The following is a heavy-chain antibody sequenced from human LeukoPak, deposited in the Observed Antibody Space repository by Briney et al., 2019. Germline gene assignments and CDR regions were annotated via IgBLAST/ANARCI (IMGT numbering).Heavy chain of an antibody. CDR2: FDPEDGET. CDR1: GYTLTELS. CDR3: ATGTILRYFASYYFDY. V-gene: IGHV1-24*01. D-gene: IGHD3-9*01. Sequence: ASVKVSCKVSGYTLTELSMHWVRQAPGEGLEWMGGFDPEDGETIYAQKFQGRVTMTEDTSTDTAYMELSSLRSEDTAVYYCATGTILRYFASYYFDYWGQGTLVTVSS. J-gene: IGHJ4*02.